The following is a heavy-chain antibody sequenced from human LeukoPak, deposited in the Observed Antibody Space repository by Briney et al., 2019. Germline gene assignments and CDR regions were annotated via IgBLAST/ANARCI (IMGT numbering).Heavy chain of an antibody. CDR2: INHSGST. D-gene: IGHD2-15*01. J-gene: IGHJ4*02. CDR1: GGSFSGYY. Sequence: SETLSLTCAVYGGSFSGYYWSWIRQPPGKGLEWIGEINHSGSTNYNPSLKSRVTISVDTSKNQFSLKLSSVTAADTAVYYCARDVSGYCSGGGCYSGFDYWGQGTLVTVSS. CDR3: ARDVSGYCSGGGCYSGFDY. V-gene: IGHV4-34*01.